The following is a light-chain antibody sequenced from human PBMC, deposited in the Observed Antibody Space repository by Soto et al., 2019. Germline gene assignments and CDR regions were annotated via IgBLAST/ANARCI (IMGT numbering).Light chain of an antibody. V-gene: IGKV3-20*01. CDR3: QQYGSPPFS. J-gene: IGKJ2*03. Sequence: DTVLTQSPGTLSLSPGERATLSCRASQSVTSRYLAWYQQQPGQAPSLLIYGASNRAAATLDRFSGSGSRTDFTLTISRLEPQDVAVYFCQQYGSPPFSFGQGTQVEIK. CDR1: QSVTSRY. CDR2: GAS.